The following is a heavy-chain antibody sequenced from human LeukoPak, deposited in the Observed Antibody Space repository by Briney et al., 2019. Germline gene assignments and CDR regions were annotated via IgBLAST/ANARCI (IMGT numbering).Heavy chain of an antibody. CDR3: ARGPYSYDSSGAFDI. J-gene: IGHJ3*02. Sequence: SETLSLTCTVSGDSISSGDYSWRWLRQPAGKGLEWIGRISSSGSTNYNPSLKSRVTISVDTSKNQFSLKLSSVTAADTAVYFCARGPYSYDSSGAFDIWGQGTMVTVSS. CDR2: ISSSGST. D-gene: IGHD3-22*01. CDR1: GDSISSGDYS. V-gene: IGHV4-61*02.